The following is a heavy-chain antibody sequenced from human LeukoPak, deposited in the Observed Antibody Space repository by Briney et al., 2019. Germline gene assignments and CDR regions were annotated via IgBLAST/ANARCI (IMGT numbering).Heavy chain of an antibody. CDR1: GGSISSYY. V-gene: IGHV4-59*08. CDR3: ARLTVTTLDY. CDR2: IYYSGST. Sequence: PSETLSLTCTVSGGSISSYYWSWIRQPPGKGLEWIGYIYYSGSTNYNPSLKSRVTISVDTSKNQFSLKLSSVTAADTAAYYCARLTVTTLDYWGQGTLVTVSS. J-gene: IGHJ4*02. D-gene: IGHD4-17*01.